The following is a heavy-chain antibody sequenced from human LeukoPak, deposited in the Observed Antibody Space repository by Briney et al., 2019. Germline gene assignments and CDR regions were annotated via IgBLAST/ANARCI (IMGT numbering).Heavy chain of an antibody. Sequence: SETLSLTCTVSGGSISSYYWRWIRQPPGKGLEWIGYIYYSGSTNYNPSLKSRVTISVDTSKNQFSLKLSSVTAADTAMYYCARGVGSGGAFDIWGQGTMVTVSS. D-gene: IGHD3-10*01. J-gene: IGHJ3*02. V-gene: IGHV4-59*01. CDR2: IYYSGST. CDR1: GGSISSYY. CDR3: ARGVGSGGAFDI.